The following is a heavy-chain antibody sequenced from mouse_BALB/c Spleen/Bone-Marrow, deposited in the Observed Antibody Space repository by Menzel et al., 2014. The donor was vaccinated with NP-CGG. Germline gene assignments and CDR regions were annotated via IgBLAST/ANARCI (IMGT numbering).Heavy chain of an antibody. J-gene: IGHJ4*01. Sequence: DVMLVESGGGLAKPGGSLKLSCAASGFTFSDYYMYWVRQTPEKRLEWVATISDGGSYTYYPDSVKGRFTISRDNAKNNLYLQMSSLKSEDTAMYYCAREVAMDYWGQGTSVTVSS. CDR3: AREVAMDY. CDR2: ISDGGSYT. V-gene: IGHV5-4*02. CDR1: GFTFSDYY.